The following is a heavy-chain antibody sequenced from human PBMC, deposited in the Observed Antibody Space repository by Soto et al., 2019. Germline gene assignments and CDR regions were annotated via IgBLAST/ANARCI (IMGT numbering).Heavy chain of an antibody. CDR2: MYWDDDK. CDR1: GFSLTTVGGG. Sequence: QLTLRESGPALLKPTQTLTLTCTSSGFSLTTVGGGVAWIRQPPGKALEGLALMYWDDDKIYSPAHKSRLTVTKDSSKLHVVFTMSNLDSSYTATYYCAHRHVSPAYVDFWGQGTLVTVSS. CDR3: AHRHVSPAYVDF. J-gene: IGHJ4*02. V-gene: IGHV2-5*02.